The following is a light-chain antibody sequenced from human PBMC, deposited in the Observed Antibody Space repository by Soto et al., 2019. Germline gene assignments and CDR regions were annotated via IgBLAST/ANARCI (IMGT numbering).Light chain of an antibody. V-gene: IGKV3-20*01. CDR2: VAS. CDR3: QQYGSSQYT. Sequence: EIVLTQSPGTLSLSPGERATLSCRASQSVSSSLAWYQHKPGQAPRLLIYVASSRATGIPDRFSGSGSGTDFNLTISRLEPEDFAVYYCQQYGSSQYTFGQGTKLEIK. CDR1: QSVSSS. J-gene: IGKJ2*01.